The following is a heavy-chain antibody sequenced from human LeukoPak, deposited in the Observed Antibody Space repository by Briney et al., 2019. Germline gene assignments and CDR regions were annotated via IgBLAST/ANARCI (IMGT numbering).Heavy chain of an antibody. CDR1: GFSFSGYA. Sequence: PGRSLRLSCVASGFSFSGYAIHWVRQAPGKGLEWVSYISSSGSTIYYADSVKGRFTISRDNAKNSLYLQMNSLRAEDTAVYYCAELGITMIGGVWGKGTTVTISS. D-gene: IGHD3-10*02. V-gene: IGHV3-48*03. J-gene: IGHJ6*04. CDR3: AELGITMIGGV. CDR2: ISSSGSTI.